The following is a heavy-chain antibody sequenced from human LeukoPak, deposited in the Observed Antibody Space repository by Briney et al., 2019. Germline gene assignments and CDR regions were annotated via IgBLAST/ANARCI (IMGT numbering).Heavy chain of an antibody. CDR3: ASELRLYCSTTSCPNWFDR. J-gene: IGHJ5*02. CDR1: GGSISSYY. Sequence: SETLSLTCTVSGGSISSYYWSWLRQPPGKGLVWIGYIYYSGSTIYNPPLKSRVTISGDTSKNEFSLKVSSVTAGDTAMYYCASELRLYCSTTSCPNWFDRWGQGTLVTVSS. CDR2: IYYSGST. V-gene: IGHV4-59*01. D-gene: IGHD2-2*01.